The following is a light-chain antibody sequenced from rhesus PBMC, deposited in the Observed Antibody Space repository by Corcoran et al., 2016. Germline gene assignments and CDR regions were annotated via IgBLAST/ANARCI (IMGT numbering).Light chain of an antibody. CDR2: DVN. CDR1: TSDIGGYND. CDR3: CSYRSGDTFV. J-gene: IGLJ6*01. Sequence: QSALTQPPSVSKSLGQSVTISCTGTTSDIGGYNDVSWYQQHPGTAPRLLLYDVNKRPSGVSDHFSGSKSGKTASLTISGLQAEDEADYYCCSYRSGDTFVVGSGTRLTVL. V-gene: IGLV2S9*01.